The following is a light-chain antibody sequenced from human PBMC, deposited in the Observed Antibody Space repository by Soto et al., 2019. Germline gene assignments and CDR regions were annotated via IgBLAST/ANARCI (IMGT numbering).Light chain of an antibody. Sequence: DIQVTQSPSSLSASVGDRVTITCRASQTITNFLNWYQQKPGKAPKLLIYGASSLQSGVPARFSGSGSGTDFILTISSLQTEDFATYYCQQSYSTPLTFGGGTKVDIK. CDR3: QQSYSTPLT. J-gene: IGKJ4*01. CDR1: QTITNF. CDR2: GAS. V-gene: IGKV1-39*01.